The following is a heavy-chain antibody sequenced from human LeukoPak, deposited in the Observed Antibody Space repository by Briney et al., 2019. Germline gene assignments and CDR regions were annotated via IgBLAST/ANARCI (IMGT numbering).Heavy chain of an antibody. Sequence: PGGSPRLSCAASGFTFSSYGMHWVRQAPGKGLEWVAVISYDGSNKYYADSVKGRFTISRDNSKNTLYLQMNSLRAEDTAVYYCAKDRTEYSSSCHDWGQGTLVTVSS. CDR2: ISYDGSNK. J-gene: IGHJ4*02. V-gene: IGHV3-30*18. D-gene: IGHD6-13*01. CDR1: GFTFSSYG. CDR3: AKDRTEYSSSCHD.